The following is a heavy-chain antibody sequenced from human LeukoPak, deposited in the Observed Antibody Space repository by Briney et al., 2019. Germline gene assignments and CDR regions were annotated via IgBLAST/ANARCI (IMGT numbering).Heavy chain of an antibody. CDR1: GYSISSGYY. CDR2: IYYSGST. CDR3: ARDKVDGFGEGDYMDV. J-gene: IGHJ6*03. Sequence: SETLSLTCTVSGYSISSGYYWGWIRQPPGKGLEWIGYIYYSGSTNYNPSLKSRVTISVDTSKNQFSLKLSSVTAADTAVYYCARDKVDGFGEGDYMDVWGKGTTVTISS. D-gene: IGHD3-10*01. V-gene: IGHV4-59*01.